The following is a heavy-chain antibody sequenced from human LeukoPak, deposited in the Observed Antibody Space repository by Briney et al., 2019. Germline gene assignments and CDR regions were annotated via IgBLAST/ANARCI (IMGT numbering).Heavy chain of an antibody. V-gene: IGHV4-38-2*02. J-gene: IGHJ6*03. CDR3: ARALDPLYGGNLLGYYYYYMDV. D-gene: IGHD4-23*01. Sequence: SETLSLTCTVSGYSISSGYYWGWIRQPPGKGLEWIGSIYHSGGTYYNPSLKSRVTISVDTSKNQFSLKLSSVTAADTAVYYCARALDPLYGGNLLGYYYYYMDVWGKGTTVTVSS. CDR1: GYSISSGYY. CDR2: IYHSGGT.